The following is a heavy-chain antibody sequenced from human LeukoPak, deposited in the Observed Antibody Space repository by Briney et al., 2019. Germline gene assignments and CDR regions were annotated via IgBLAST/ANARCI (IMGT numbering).Heavy chain of an antibody. CDR3: AASYQLLSDFDY. J-gene: IGHJ4*02. Sequence: SETLSLTCTVSGGPISSYYWSWIRQPPGKGLEWIGYIYYSGSTNYNPSLKSRVTISVDTSKNQFSLKLSSVTAADTAVYYCAASYQLLSDFDYWGQGTLVTVSS. D-gene: IGHD2-2*01. V-gene: IGHV4-59*08. CDR2: IYYSGST. CDR1: GGPISSYY.